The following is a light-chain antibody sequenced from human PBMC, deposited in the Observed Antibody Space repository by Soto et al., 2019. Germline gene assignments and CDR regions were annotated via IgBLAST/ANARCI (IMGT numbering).Light chain of an antibody. J-gene: IGKJ1*01. Sequence: DIQMTQSPSTLSSSLVYTVTVTFRASQTISSWLAWYQQKPGKAPKLLIYKASTLKGGVPSRFSGSGSGTEFTLTISSLQPDDFATYYCQHYNSYSEAFGQGTKVDI. CDR1: QTISSW. V-gene: IGKV1-5*03. CDR3: QHYNSYSEA. CDR2: KAS.